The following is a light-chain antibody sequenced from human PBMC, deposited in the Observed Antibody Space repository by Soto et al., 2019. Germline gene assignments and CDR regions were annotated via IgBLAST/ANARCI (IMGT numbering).Light chain of an antibody. CDR3: QQYGSSPRT. CDR1: QSVSSSY. J-gene: IGKJ1*01. V-gene: IGKV3-20*01. CDR2: GAG. Sequence: EIVLTQSPGTLSLSPGERATLSCRASQSVSSSYLAWYQQKPGRAPRLLIYGAGSRATGIPDRFSGSGSGTDFTLTINRLEPEDFAVYYCQQYGSSPRTFGQGTKVDIK.